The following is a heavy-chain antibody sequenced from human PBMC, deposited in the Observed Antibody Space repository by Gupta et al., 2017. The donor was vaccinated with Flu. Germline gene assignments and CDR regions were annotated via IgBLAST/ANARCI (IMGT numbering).Heavy chain of an antibody. Sequence: QVQLQQWGAGLLKPSETLSLTCAVHGGSFSGYYWSWIRQPPGKGLEWIGGLNHSGSTNYNPSLKSRVTISVDTSKNQFSLKLSSVTAADTAVYYCARSGAYSSSWYCAFDIWGQGTMVTVSS. CDR1: GGSFSGYY. J-gene: IGHJ3*02. D-gene: IGHD6-13*01. V-gene: IGHV4-34*01. CDR2: LNHSGST. CDR3: ARSGAYSSSWYCAFDI.